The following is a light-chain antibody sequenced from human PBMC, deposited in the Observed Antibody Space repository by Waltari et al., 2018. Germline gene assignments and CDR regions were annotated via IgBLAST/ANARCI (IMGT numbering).Light chain of an antibody. Sequence: QSALTQPASVSGSPGQSIPISCPGTSNAVGPSNFVSWYQQPPGRAPQLMIYDVTERPSGISYRFSGSKSANTASLTISGLLPEDEAIYYCSSFTDTHTLLFGGGTTVTVL. CDR2: DVT. V-gene: IGLV2-14*03. J-gene: IGLJ2*01. CDR1: SNAVGPSNF. CDR3: SSFTDTHTLL.